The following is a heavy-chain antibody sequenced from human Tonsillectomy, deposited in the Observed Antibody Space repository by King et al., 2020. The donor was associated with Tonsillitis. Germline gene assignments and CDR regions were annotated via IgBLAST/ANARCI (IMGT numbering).Heavy chain of an antibody. J-gene: IGHJ4*02. CDR2: IYHSGST. D-gene: IGHD6-13*01. Sequence: VQLQESGPGLVKPSETLSLTCAVSGYSISSGYYWGWIRQPPGKGLEWIGSIYHSGSTYYNPSLKSRVTISVDTSKNQFSLKLSSVTAADPAVYYCARDPPLDSSSWYGIGYFDYWGQGTLVTVSS. CDR1: GYSISSGYY. V-gene: IGHV4-38-2*02. CDR3: ARDPPLDSSSWYGIGYFDY.